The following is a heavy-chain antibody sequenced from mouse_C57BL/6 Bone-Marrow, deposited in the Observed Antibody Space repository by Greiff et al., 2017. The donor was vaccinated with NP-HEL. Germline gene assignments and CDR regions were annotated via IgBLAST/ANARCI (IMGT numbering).Heavy chain of an antibody. J-gene: IGHJ3*01. CDR1: GFTFSDYY. CDR2: ISNGGGST. CDR3: ARHGTTVVAPFAY. D-gene: IGHD1-1*01. Sequence: EVHLVESGGGLVQPGGSLKLSCAASGFTFSDYYMYWVRQTPEKRLEWVAYISNGGGSTYYPDTVKGRFTISRDNAKNTLYLQMSRLKSEDTAMYYCARHGTTVVAPFAYWGKGTLVTVSA. V-gene: IGHV5-12*01.